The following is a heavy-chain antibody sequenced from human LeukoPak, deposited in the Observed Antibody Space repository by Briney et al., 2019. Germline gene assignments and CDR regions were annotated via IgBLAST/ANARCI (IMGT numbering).Heavy chain of an antibody. J-gene: IGHJ4*02. CDR1: GGSISSSSYY. CDR3: ARLLRFYYDSSGYNPLYFDY. D-gene: IGHD3-22*01. V-gene: IGHV4-39*01. CDR2: IYYSGST. Sequence: SETLSLTCTVSGGSISSSSYYWGWIRQPPGKGLEWIGSIYYSGSTYYNPSLKSRVTISVDSSKNQFSLKLSSVTAADTAVYYCARLLRFYYDSSGYNPLYFDYWGQGTLVTVSS.